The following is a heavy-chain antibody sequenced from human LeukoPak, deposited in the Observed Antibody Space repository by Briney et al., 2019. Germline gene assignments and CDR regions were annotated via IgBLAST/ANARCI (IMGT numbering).Heavy chain of an antibody. Sequence: GASVKVSCKASGYTFTGYYMHWARQAPGQGLEWMGWINPNSGGTNYAQKFQGRVTMTRDTSISTVYMELSGLRSDDTAVYYCARGVGNYYYYMDVWGKGTTVTVSS. J-gene: IGHJ6*03. CDR3: ARGVGNYYYYMDV. D-gene: IGHD1-26*01. V-gene: IGHV1-2*02. CDR2: INPNSGGT. CDR1: GYTFTGYY.